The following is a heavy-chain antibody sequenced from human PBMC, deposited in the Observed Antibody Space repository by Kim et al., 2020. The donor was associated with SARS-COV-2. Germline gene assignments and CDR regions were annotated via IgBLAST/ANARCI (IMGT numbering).Heavy chain of an antibody. CDR1: GGSFSGYY. V-gene: IGHV4-34*01. CDR3: AHSGSSSWYRDSYYYYGMDV. J-gene: IGHJ6*02. Sequence: SETLSLTCAVYGGSFSGYYWSWIRQPPGKGLEWIGEINHSGSTNYNPSLKSRVTISIDTSKNQFSLKLSSVTAADTAVYYCAHSGSSSWYRDSYYYYGMDVWGQGTKVTVSS. CDR2: INHSGST. D-gene: IGHD6-13*01.